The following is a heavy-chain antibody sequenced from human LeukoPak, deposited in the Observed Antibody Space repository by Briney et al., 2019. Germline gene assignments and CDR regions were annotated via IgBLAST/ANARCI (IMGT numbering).Heavy chain of an antibody. CDR1: GFTFISYS. Sequence: WGSLRLSCAASGFTFISYSMNWVRQAPGEGLEWVSSISNSSPNIYYADSVKGRFTISRDNAKKSLFLQMNSLKADDTALYYCARAGIRGYYGSGTYGSDYWGQGTLVTVSS. D-gene: IGHD3-10*01. V-gene: IGHV3-21*01. CDR2: ISNSSPNI. CDR3: ARAGIRGYYGSGTYGSDY. J-gene: IGHJ4*02.